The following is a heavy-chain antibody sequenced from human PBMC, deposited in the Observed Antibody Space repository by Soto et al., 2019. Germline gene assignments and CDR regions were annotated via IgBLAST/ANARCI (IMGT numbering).Heavy chain of an antibody. J-gene: IGHJ4*02. CDR1: GYIFTSYY. CDR3: ASGIQLWLRRINNGYSG. D-gene: IGHD5-18*01. CDR2: INPFDGSR. Sequence: ASVKVSCKASGYIFTSYYIHWVRQAPGQGLEWMGWINPFDGSRMFAQRFQDRVTITADESTNTVYMELSSLGSEDTAVYFCASGIQLWLRRINNGYSGWGQGTLVTVSS. V-gene: IGHV1-46*01.